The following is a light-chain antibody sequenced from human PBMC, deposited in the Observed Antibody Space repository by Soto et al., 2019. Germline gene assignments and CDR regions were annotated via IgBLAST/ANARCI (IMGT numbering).Light chain of an antibody. CDR3: QQSYSTSIT. CDR1: QSINTY. V-gene: IGKV1-39*01. CDR2: AAS. J-gene: IGKJ5*01. Sequence: DIQMTQSPSSLSASVGDRVTITCRASQSINTYLDWYQQKPGKAPKLLIYAASSLQSGVPSRFSGSGSGTDFTLTISSLQTEDFTTYYCQQSYSTSITFGHGTRLEIK.